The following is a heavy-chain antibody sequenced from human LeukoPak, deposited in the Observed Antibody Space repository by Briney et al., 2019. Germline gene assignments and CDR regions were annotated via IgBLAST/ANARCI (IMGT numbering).Heavy chain of an antibody. J-gene: IGHJ3*02. V-gene: IGHV3-23*01. CDR3: AKDRRNAYNINAFEI. CDR1: GFTFSSYG. Sequence: PGGSLRLSCAASGFTFSSYGMSWVRQAPGKGLEWVSAISGSGGSTYYADSVKGRVTISRDNSKNTLYLQMNSLRAEETAVYYCAKDRRNAYNINAFEIWAKGQWSPSLQ. CDR2: ISGSGGST. D-gene: IGHD5-24*01.